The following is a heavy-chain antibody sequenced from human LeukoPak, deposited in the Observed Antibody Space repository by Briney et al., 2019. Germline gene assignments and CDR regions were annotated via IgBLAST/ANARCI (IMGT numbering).Heavy chain of an antibody. CDR3: TREDRPYCPFAY. J-gene: IGHJ4*02. Sequence: SGTLSLTCGVSGGSIDITNYWSWARPAPGKGLEWIGEIAHDVTTNYNPSLRSRVAMSFDRANNQFSLSLTSVTAADTAVYYCTREDRPYCPFAYWGQGVLVTVPS. CDR1: GGSIDITNY. V-gene: IGHV4-4*02. D-gene: IGHD1-26*01. CDR2: IAHDVTT.